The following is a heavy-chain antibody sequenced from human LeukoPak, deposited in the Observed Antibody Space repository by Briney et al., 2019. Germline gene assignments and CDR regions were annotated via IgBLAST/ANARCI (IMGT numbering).Heavy chain of an antibody. V-gene: IGHV1-69*13. CDR2: IIPIFGTA. D-gene: IGHD3-22*01. CDR3: ARLDYDSSVYHPYNWFDP. Sequence: ASVKVSCKASGGTFSSYAISWVRQAPGQGLEWMGGIIPIFGTANYAQKFQGRVTITADESTSTAYMELSSLRSEDTAVYYCARLDYDSSVYHPYNWFDPWGQGILVTVSS. CDR1: GGTFSSYA. J-gene: IGHJ5*02.